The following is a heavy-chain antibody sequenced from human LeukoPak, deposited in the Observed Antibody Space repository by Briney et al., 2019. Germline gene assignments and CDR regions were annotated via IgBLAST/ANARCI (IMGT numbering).Heavy chain of an antibody. CDR1: GGTFSSYA. CDR2: IIPILGIA. V-gene: IGHV1-69*04. CDR3: AREGAVFSGGSYYGLGAFDI. Sequence: SVKVSCKASGGTFSSYAISWVRQAPGQGLEWMGRIIPILGIANYAQKFQGRVTITADKSTSTAYMELSSLRSEDTAVYYCAREGAVFSGGSYYGLGAFDIWGQGTMVTVSS. D-gene: IGHD2-15*01. J-gene: IGHJ3*02.